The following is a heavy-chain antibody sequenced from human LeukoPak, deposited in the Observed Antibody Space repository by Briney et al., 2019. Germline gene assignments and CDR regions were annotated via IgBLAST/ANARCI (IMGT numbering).Heavy chain of an antibody. J-gene: IGHJ6*02. D-gene: IGHD3-22*01. CDR2: IYTTGST. Sequence: PSETLSLTCTVSGGSISSYYWSWIRQPAGKGLEWIGRIYTTGSTNYNPSLKSRVTMSVDTSKNQFSLKLSSVTAADTAVYYCARTEDYYDSSGYYYGMDVWGQGTTVTVSS. CDR3: ARTEDYYDSSGYYYGMDV. V-gene: IGHV4-4*07. CDR1: GGSISSYY.